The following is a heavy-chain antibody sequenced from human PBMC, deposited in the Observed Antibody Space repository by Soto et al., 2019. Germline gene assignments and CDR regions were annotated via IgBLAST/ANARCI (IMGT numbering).Heavy chain of an antibody. CDR3: AAETGADTFDY. V-gene: IGHV1-2*02. CDR1: GYNFNDYF. D-gene: IGHD1-1*01. J-gene: IGHJ4*02. CDR2: IKPRSGET. Sequence: QVHLVQSGDEVGEPGASVKVSCKASGYNFNDYFMHWVRQAPGQGLEWMGWIKPRSGETKYEQKFHGRVTLTSDMSISTAYMEVTLVKSGDTAVYFCAAETGADTFDYWGQGTLVIVST.